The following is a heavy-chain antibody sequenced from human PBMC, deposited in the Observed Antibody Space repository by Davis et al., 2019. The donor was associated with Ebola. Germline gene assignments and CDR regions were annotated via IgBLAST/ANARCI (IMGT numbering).Heavy chain of an antibody. J-gene: IGHJ6*04. D-gene: IGHD6-13*01. CDR3: ARVGSSWTVDYYYGMDV. V-gene: IGHV1-69*02. Sequence: AASVKVSCKASGGTFSSYTISWVRQAPGQGLEWMGRIIPILGIANYAQKFQGRVTITADKSTSTAYMELSSLRSEDTAVYYCARVGSSWTVDYYYGMDVWGKGTTVTVSS. CDR2: IIPILGIA. CDR1: GGTFSSYT.